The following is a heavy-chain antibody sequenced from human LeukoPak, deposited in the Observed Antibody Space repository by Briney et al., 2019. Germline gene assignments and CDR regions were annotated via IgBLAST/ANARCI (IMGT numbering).Heavy chain of an antibody. D-gene: IGHD2-2*01. CDR1: GFTFSSYA. V-gene: IGHV3-23*01. J-gene: IGHJ4*02. CDR2: ISGSGGST. CDR3: ARGRGCSSMSCYPDY. Sequence: GGSLRLSCAASGFTFSSYAMSWVRQAPGKGLEWVSIISGSGGSTYYADSVKGRFTISRDNAKNSLNLQMNSLRAEDTAVYYCARGRGCSSMSCYPDYWGQGTLVTVSS.